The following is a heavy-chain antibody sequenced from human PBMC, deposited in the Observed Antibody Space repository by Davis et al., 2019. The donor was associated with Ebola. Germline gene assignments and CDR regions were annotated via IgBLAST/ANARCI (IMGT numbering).Heavy chain of an antibody. CDR1: GLPLSTSGMR. J-gene: IGHJ4*02. CDR3: ARSSRGGSLHFDY. D-gene: IGHD1-26*01. CDR2: IDWDDDK. Sequence: SGPTLAIPTQTLTLTCTFSGLPLSTSGMRVSWIRQPPGKALEWLARIDWDDDKFYSTSLKTRLTISKDTSKNQVVLTMTNMDPVDTATYYCARSSRGGSLHFDYWGQGTLVTVSS. V-gene: IGHV2-70*04.